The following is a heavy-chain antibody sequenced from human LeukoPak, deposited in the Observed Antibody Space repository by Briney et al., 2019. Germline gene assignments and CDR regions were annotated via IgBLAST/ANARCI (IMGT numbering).Heavy chain of an antibody. D-gene: IGHD6-6*01. V-gene: IGHV1-69*05. CDR1: GGTFSSYA. CDR2: IIPIFGTA. J-gene: IGHJ5*02. CDR3: ARGQLARNNWFDP. Sequence: SVKVSCKASGGTFSSYAISWVRQAPGQGLEWMGGIIPIFGTANYAQKFQGRVTITTDNSTSTAYMELSSLRSEDTAVYYCARGQLARNNWFDPWGQGTLVTVSS.